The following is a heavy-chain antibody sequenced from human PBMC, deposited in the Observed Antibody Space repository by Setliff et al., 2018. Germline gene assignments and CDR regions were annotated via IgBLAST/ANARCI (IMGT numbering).Heavy chain of an antibody. CDR2: KKQDGSEK. Sequence: GGSLRLSCAASGFTFINYWMSWVRQAPGTGLEWLANKKQDGSEKFYVDSVKGRFTISRDNAKNSLYLQVNNLRAEDTAVYYCVRDSPYCVNGVCRGYWGQGTQVTVSS. D-gene: IGHD2-21*01. J-gene: IGHJ4*02. CDR3: VRDSPYCVNGVCRGY. CDR1: GFTFINYW. V-gene: IGHV3-7*03.